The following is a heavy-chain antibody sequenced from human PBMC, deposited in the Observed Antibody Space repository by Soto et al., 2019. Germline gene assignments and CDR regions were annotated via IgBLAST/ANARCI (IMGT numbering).Heavy chain of an antibody. CDR3: ADSWLPTSY. Sequence: PGGSLRLSCVASGFTFSRYSMNWVRQAPGKGLEWVASIDSYSNFIYYADSVKGRFTISRDNAKSTLYLQMNSLTVEDGAVYYCADSWLPTSYWGPGTLVTVSS. V-gene: IGHV3-21*01. CDR1: GFTFSRYS. CDR2: IDSYSNFI. J-gene: IGHJ4*02. D-gene: IGHD3-10*01.